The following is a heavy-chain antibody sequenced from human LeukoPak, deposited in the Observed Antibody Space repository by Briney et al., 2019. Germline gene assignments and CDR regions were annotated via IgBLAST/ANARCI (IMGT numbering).Heavy chain of an antibody. CDR3: ARGTAAAGLGY. Sequence: GGSLRLSCAASGFTVSSNYMSWVRQAPGRGLEWVSVIYSGGSTYYADSVKGQFTISRDNSKNTLYLQMNSLRAEDTAVYYCARGTAAAGLGYWGQGTLVTVSS. J-gene: IGHJ4*02. CDR1: GFTVSSNY. V-gene: IGHV3-66*01. D-gene: IGHD6-13*01. CDR2: IYSGGST.